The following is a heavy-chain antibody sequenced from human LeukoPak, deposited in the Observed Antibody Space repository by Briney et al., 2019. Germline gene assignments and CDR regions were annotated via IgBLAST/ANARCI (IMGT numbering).Heavy chain of an antibody. J-gene: IGHJ4*02. V-gene: IGHV3-15*01. CDR3: ARQLTVSREDFDY. Sequence: GGSLRLTCAASGFTFTNAWMSWVRQAPGKGLEWVGRIKSKTEDGATDYAAPVKGRFTISRDDSKNTLYLQMNSLKTEDTAVYYCARQLTVSREDFDYWGQGTLVTVSS. D-gene: IGHD4-17*01. CDR2: IKSKTEDGAT. CDR1: GFTFTNAW.